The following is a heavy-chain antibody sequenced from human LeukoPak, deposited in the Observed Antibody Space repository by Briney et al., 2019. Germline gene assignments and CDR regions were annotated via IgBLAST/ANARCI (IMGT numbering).Heavy chain of an antibody. V-gene: IGHV4-59*01. CDR3: ARSSMVRGVILPFDP. D-gene: IGHD3-10*01. CDR2: IYYSGST. J-gene: IGHJ5*02. Sequence: SETLSLTCTVSGGSISSYYWSWSRQPPGKGLEWIGYIYYSGSTNYNPSLKSRVTISVDTSKNQFSLKLSSVTAADTAVYYCARSSMVRGVILPFDPWGQGTLVTVSS. CDR1: GGSISSYY.